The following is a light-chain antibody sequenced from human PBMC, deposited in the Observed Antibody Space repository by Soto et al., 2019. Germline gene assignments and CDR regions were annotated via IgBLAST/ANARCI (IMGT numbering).Light chain of an antibody. CDR2: EVS. V-gene: IGLV2-14*01. CDR3: SSYTINSALYV. Sequence: SALTQPASVSGSPGQSITISCTGTSSDVGSYQYVSWYQQHPGKAPKLIIYEVSNRPSGVSNRFSGSKSGNTASLTISGLQAEEDGDYYCSSYTINSALYVFGRGTKVTV. CDR1: SSDVGSYQY. J-gene: IGLJ1*01.